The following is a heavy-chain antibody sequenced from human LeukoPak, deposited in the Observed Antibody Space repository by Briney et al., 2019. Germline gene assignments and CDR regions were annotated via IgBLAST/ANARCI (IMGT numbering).Heavy chain of an antibody. J-gene: IGHJ5*02. CDR2: ISYTVSA. V-gene: IGHV4-39*07. D-gene: IGHD2-15*01. CDR1: AGSIRNSNYF. CDR3: ARGDCSGGSCYAGFDP. Sequence: PSETLSLTCSVSAGSIRNSNYFSAWLRQPPGKGLEWIGVISYTVSAYYNPSLKSRVTISVDTSKNQLCRMLISVTAADTAVYYCARGDCSGGSCYAGFDPWGQGTLVTVSS.